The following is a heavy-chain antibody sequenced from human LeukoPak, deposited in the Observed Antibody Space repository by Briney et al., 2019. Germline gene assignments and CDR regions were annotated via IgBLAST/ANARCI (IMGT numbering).Heavy chain of an antibody. CDR2: IYYSGST. D-gene: IGHD5-18*01. V-gene: IGHV4-31*01. J-gene: IGHJ4*02. CDR3: SRVATAIVWYYFDH. CDR1: GDSISSGDYS. Sequence: PSETLSLTCTLSGDSISSGDYSWSWLRQHPGKGLEWIGFIYYSGSTYYNPCLKSPPTITVHTSKNQFSLKLSSATAADTAVYYCSRVATAIVWYYFDHWGQGTLVTVSS.